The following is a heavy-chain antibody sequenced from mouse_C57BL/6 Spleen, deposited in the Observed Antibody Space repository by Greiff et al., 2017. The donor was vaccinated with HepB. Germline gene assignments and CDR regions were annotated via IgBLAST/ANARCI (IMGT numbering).Heavy chain of an antibody. D-gene: IGHD2-4*01. Sequence: QVQLQQPGAELVRPGSSVKLSCKASGYTFTSYWMHWVKQRPIQGLEWIGNIDPSDSETHYNQKFKDKATLTVDKSSSTAYMQLSSLTSEDSAVYYCARSLIYYDYDDYAMDYWGQGTSVTVSS. J-gene: IGHJ4*01. CDR3: ARSLIYYDYDDYAMDY. V-gene: IGHV1-52*01. CDR2: IDPSDSET. CDR1: GYTFTSYW.